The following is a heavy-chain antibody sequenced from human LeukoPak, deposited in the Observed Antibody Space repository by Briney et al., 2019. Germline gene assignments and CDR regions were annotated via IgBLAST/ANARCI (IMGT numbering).Heavy chain of an antibody. D-gene: IGHD3-16*01. CDR3: ARDRASLWDPMDV. CDR2: IYTTGNT. J-gene: IGHJ6*03. Sequence: GGSLRLSCTVSGFTVSSNSMSWVRQAPGKGLEWVSFIYTTGNTHNSDSVKGRFTISRDNAKNSLYLQMNSLRAEDTAVYYCARDRASLWDPMDVWGKGTTVTISS. CDR1: GFTVSSNS. V-gene: IGHV3-53*01.